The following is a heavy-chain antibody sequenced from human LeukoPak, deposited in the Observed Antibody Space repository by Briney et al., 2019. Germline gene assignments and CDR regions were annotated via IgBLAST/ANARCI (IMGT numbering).Heavy chain of an antibody. Sequence: GGSLRLPCAASGFTFSDYYMSWIRQAPGKGLEWVSYISSSGSTIYYADSVKGRFTISRDNAKNSLYLQMNSLRAEDTAVYYCARDYYDSSGYYYFDYWGQGTLVTVSS. CDR2: ISSSGSTI. J-gene: IGHJ4*02. CDR1: GFTFSDYY. V-gene: IGHV3-11*04. D-gene: IGHD3-22*01. CDR3: ARDYYDSSGYYYFDY.